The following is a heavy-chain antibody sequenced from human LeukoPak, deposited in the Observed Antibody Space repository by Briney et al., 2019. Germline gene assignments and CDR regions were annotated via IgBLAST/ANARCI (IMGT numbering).Heavy chain of an antibody. CDR2: IYITGST. CDR3: ARHKAYGDYVKVVVY. Sequence: SETLSLTCTVSGGSISSYYWSWFRQPAGKGLEWIGRIYITGSTNYNPSLKSRVTISVDTSKNQFSLKLSSVTAADTAVYYCARHKAYGDYVKVVVYWGQGTLVTVSS. J-gene: IGHJ4*02. D-gene: IGHD4-17*01. V-gene: IGHV4-4*07. CDR1: GGSISSYY.